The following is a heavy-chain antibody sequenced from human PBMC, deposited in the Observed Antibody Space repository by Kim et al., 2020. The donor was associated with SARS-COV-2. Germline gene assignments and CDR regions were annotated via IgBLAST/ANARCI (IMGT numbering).Heavy chain of an antibody. Sequence: GWSLRLSCAASGFTFSSYGMHWVRQAPGKGLEWVAVIWYDGSNKYYADSVKGRFTISRDNSKNTLYLQMNSLRAEDTAVYYCARDSGDSPFDYWGQGTLVTVSS. CDR2: IWYDGSNK. V-gene: IGHV3-33*01. CDR3: ARDSGDSPFDY. CDR1: GFTFSSYG. D-gene: IGHD2-21*01. J-gene: IGHJ4*02.